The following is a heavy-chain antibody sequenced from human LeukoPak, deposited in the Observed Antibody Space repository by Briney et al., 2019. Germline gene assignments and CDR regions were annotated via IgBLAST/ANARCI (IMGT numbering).Heavy chain of an antibody. J-gene: IGHJ5*02. CDR1: GYSFTSYW. Sequence: GESLKISCKGSGYSFTSYWIGWVRQMPGKGLEWMGIICPGDSDTRYSPSFQGQVTISADKSISTAYLQWSSLKASDTAMYYCAKITMVRGVIIWFDPWGQGTLVTVSS. CDR3: AKITMVRGVIIWFDP. D-gene: IGHD3-10*01. CDR2: ICPGDSDT. V-gene: IGHV5-51*01.